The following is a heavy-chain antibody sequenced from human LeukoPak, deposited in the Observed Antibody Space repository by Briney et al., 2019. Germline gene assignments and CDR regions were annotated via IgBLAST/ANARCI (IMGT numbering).Heavy chain of an antibody. J-gene: IGHJ6*02. V-gene: IGHV1-8*01. CDR1: GYTFINYD. CDR3: ARASPGEYYYYGMDV. CDR2: MNPKRGNR. Sequence: ASVTVSCKTSGYTFINYDIAWVRQASGQRLEWMGWMNPKRGNRGSAQKFQGRVTMTMNTSMRTASMELSSLTSDDSAVYYCARASPGEYYYYGMDVWGQGTSVTVSS.